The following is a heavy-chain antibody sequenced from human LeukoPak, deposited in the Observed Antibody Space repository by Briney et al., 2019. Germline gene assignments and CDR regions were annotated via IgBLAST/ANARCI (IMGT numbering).Heavy chain of an antibody. CDR2: VNARGDT. CDR1: GWSFNDYY. Sequence: SETLSLTCAVYGWSFNDYYWNWIRQPPGMGLKWIGEVNARGDTNYNPSLKSRVTISVDTSKNQFSLRLTSMIAADTAAYYCARGQVPAARGYNWFDPWGQGTLVTVSS. J-gene: IGHJ5*02. CDR3: ARGQVPAARGYNWFDP. V-gene: IGHV4-34*01. D-gene: IGHD2-2*01.